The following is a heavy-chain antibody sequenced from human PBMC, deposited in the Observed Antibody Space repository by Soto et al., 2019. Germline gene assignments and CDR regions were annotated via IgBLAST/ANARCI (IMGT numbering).Heavy chain of an antibody. CDR1: GGSFSGYY. D-gene: IGHD3-10*01. J-gene: IGHJ5*02. Sequence: ASETLSLTCAVYGGSFSGYYWSWIRQPPGKGLEWIGEINHSGSTNYNPSLKSRVTMSVDASKNQFSLKLNSVTAADTAVYYCARDRTGRGDWFDPWGQGTLVTVSS. V-gene: IGHV4-34*01. CDR2: INHSGST. CDR3: ARDRTGRGDWFDP.